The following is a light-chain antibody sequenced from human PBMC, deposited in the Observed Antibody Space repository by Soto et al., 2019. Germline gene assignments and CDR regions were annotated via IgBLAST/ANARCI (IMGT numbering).Light chain of an antibody. CDR1: QSVSSY. CDR3: QERSNWPPEDT. V-gene: IGKV3-11*01. J-gene: IGKJ2*01. Sequence: EIVLTQSPATLSLSPGERATLSCRASQSVSSYLAWYQQKPGQAPRLLIYDASNRATGIPARFSGSGSGTDFTLTISSLEPEDFAVYYCQERSNWPPEDTFGQVTKLESK. CDR2: DAS.